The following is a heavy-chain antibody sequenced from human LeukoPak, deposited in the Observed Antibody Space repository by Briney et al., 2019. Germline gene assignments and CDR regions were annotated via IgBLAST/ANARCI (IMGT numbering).Heavy chain of an antibody. J-gene: IGHJ5*01. CDR1: GYSFTNSW. CDR3: ARPKARGTSTWYGS. Sequence: HGESLKISCKGSGYSFTNSWIGWVRQMPGKGLEWMGIIYPDDSDTRYSPSFQGQVTISADKSINTAYLQWSSLKASDTAVYYCARPKARGTSTWYGSWGQGTLVTVSS. V-gene: IGHV5-51*01. D-gene: IGHD2-2*01. CDR2: IYPDDSDT.